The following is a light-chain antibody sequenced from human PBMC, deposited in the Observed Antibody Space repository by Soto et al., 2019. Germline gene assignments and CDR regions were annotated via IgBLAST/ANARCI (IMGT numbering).Light chain of an antibody. Sequence: ESVLTQSPGTLSLSPGERATLSCRASQSVSSNYLAWYQQKPGQAPRLLIYGASTRASGIPDRFSGSGSGTDFTLPISRLEPEDSAVYYGQQYGSSPTWTFGQGTKVDIK. CDR3: QQYGSSPTWT. CDR1: QSVSSNY. CDR2: GAS. J-gene: IGKJ1*01. V-gene: IGKV3-20*01.